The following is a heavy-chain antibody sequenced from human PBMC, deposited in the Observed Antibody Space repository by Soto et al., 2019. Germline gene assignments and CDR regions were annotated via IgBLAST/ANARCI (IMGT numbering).Heavy chain of an antibody. CDR1: GFTFSSYV. CDR2: ISYDGSNK. J-gene: IGHJ6*02. CDR3: ARMGLLHGMDV. Sequence: VQLVESGGGVVQPGRSLRLSCAASGFTFSSYVMHWVRQAPGKGLEWVAVISYDGSNKYYADSVKGRFTISRDNSKNTLYLQMNSVRAEDTAVYYCARMGLLHGMDVWGQGTTVTVSS. D-gene: IGHD2-15*01. V-gene: IGHV3-30-3*01.